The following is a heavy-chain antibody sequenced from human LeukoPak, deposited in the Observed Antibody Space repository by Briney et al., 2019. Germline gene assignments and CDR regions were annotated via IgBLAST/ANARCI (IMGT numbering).Heavy chain of an antibody. CDR3: ARVGYCSSTSCYTGGGFDY. CDR1: GGSISSSSYY. J-gene: IGHJ4*02. D-gene: IGHD2-2*02. CDR2: IYYSGST. Sequence: SETLSLTCTVSGGSISSSSYYWGWIRQPPGKGLEWIGSIYYSGSTYYNPSLKSRVTISVDTSKNQFSLKLSSVTAADTAVYYCARVGYCSSTSCYTGGGFDYWGQGTLVTVSS. V-gene: IGHV4-39*07.